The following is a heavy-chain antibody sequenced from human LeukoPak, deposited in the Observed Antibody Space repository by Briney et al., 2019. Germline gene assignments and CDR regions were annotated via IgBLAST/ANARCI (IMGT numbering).Heavy chain of an antibody. CDR3: ARGSRYSSGWYGYYYYYGMDV. CDR2: IYYSGST. D-gene: IGHD6-19*01. CDR1: GGPISSYY. V-gene: IGHV4-59*01. Sequence: SETLSLTCTVSGGPISSYYWSWIRQPPGKGLEWIGYIYYSGSTNYNPSLKSRVTISVDTFKNQFSLKLSSVTAADTAVYYCARGSRYSSGWYGYYYYYGMDVWGQGTTVTVSS. J-gene: IGHJ6*02.